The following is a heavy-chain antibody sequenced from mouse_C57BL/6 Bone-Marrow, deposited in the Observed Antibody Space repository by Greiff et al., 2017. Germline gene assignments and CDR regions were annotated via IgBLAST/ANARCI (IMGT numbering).Heavy chain of an antibody. V-gene: IGHV1-64*01. CDR3: ARDGYYFDY. CDR1: GYTFTSYW. Sequence: QVHVKQPGAELVKPGASVKLSCKASGYTFTSYWMHWVKQRTGQGLEWIGMIHPNSGSTNYNEKFKSKATLTVDKSSSTAYMQLSSLTSEDSAVYYCARDGYYFDYWGQGTTLTVSS. J-gene: IGHJ2*01. D-gene: IGHD2-3*01. CDR2: IHPNSGST.